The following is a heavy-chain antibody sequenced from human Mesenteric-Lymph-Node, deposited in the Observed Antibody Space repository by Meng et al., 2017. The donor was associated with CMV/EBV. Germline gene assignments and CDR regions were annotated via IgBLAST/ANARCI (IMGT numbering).Heavy chain of an antibody. CDR1: GLSVSSNY. CDR3: ARGVLRFLEWLLPDFDY. D-gene: IGHD3-3*01. CDR2: INWNGGST. Sequence: GGSLRLSCAASGLSVSSNYMTWVRQPPGKGLEWVSGINWNGGSTGYADSVKGRFTISRDNAKNSLYLQMNSLRAEDTALYYCARGVLRFLEWLLPDFDYWGQGTLVTVSS. J-gene: IGHJ4*02. V-gene: IGHV3-20*04.